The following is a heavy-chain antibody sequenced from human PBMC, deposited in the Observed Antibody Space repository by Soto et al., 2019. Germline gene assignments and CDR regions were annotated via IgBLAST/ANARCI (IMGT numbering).Heavy chain of an antibody. D-gene: IGHD2-21*02. CDR2: IITLFGTS. CDR1: GGTFSSHS. V-gene: IGHV1-69*01. Sequence: VQLMQSGAEVKKPGSSVKVSCKASGGTFSSHSITWVRQAPGQGLKWMGGIITLFGTSNYAQNFQGRVTSTADQSPSTAYMALKSLTSDDTAVYYCAREVGYGDFSAALLDWGQGTLVTVSS. J-gene: IGHJ4*02. CDR3: AREVGYGDFSAALLD.